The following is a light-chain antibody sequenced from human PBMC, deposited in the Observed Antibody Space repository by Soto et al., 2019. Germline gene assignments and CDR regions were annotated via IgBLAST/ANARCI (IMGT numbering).Light chain of an antibody. CDR2: KAS. V-gene: IGKV1-5*03. Sequence: DIQMTQSPSTLSASVGDRVTITCRASQNIRAWLAWYQQKPGKAPKLLIYKASNLYSVVPSRFSGSASGTEFTLTISSLQPDDFAIYYCHQYNSYPWTFGQGTKVDIK. CDR1: QNIRAW. CDR3: HQYNSYPWT. J-gene: IGKJ1*01.